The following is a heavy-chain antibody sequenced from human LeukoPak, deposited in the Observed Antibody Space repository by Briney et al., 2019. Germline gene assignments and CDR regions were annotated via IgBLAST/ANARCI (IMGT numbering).Heavy chain of an antibody. CDR2: IYYSGSS. J-gene: IGHJ4*02. Sequence: SQTLSLTCTVSGGSISSGDYYWSWIRQPPGKGLEWIGYIYYSGSSYYNPSLKSRLTISVDTSKNQFSLKLSSVTAADTAVYYCARGVGSSWYGDWGQGTLVTVSS. CDR3: ARGVGSSWYGD. V-gene: IGHV4-30-4*01. D-gene: IGHD6-13*01. CDR1: GGSISSGDYY.